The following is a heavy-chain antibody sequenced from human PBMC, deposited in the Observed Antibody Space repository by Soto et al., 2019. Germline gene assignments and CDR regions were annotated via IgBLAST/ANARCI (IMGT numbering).Heavy chain of an antibody. CDR1: GGSISSGGYY. D-gene: IGHD3-10*01. J-gene: IGHJ6*02. Sequence: QVQLQESGPGLVKPSQTLSLTCTVSGGSISSGGYYWSWIRQHPGKGLEWIGYIYYSGSTYYNPXXKSRVTISVDXXKXQXXLKLSSVTAADTAVYYCARVWGPVRGVKYHYGMDVWGQGTTVTVSS. CDR2: IYYSGST. CDR3: ARVWGPVRGVKYHYGMDV. V-gene: IGHV4-31*03.